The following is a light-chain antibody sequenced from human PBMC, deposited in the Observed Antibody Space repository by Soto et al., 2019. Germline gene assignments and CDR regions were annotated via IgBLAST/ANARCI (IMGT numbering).Light chain of an antibody. CDR2: KAS. Sequence: DIQMAQSPSGLSGSVGDRVTSSCRASQTMSSWLAWYEQKPGKAPKLLIYKASTLKSGVPSRFSGSGSGTEFTLTISSLQPDDFATYYCQHYNSYSEAFGQGTKVDI. CDR1: QTMSSW. V-gene: IGKV1-5*03. J-gene: IGKJ1*01. CDR3: QHYNSYSEA.